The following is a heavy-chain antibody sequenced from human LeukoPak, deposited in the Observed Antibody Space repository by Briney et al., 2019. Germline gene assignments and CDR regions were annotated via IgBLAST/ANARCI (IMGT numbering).Heavy chain of an antibody. V-gene: IGHV3-33*01. CDR3: ARDRQSGLLDY. CDR2: IWYDGSNK. J-gene: IGHJ4*02. Sequence: GGSLRLSCAASGFTFSSYGMHWVRQAPGKGLEWVAVIWYDGSNKYYADSVKGRFTISRDNSKDTLYLQMNSLRAEDTAVYYCARDRQSGLLDYWGQGTLVTVSS. CDR1: GFTFSSYG.